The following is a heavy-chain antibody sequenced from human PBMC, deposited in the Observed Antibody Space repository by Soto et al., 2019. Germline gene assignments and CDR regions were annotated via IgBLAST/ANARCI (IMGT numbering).Heavy chain of an antibody. CDR1: GDSVSSNTAS. D-gene: IGHD5-12*01. J-gene: IGHJ5*02. CDR3: AKGDNLGPKTGYAFGP. V-gene: IGHV6-1*01. CDR2: TYFRSKWYN. Sequence: SQTLSLTCAISGDSVSSNTASWNWIRQSPSSGLEWLGRTYFRSKWYNDYAVSVKSRIIINPDTSNNQFSLQLNSVTPEDTAVYFCAKGDNLGPKTGYAFGPWGQGIMVTVSS.